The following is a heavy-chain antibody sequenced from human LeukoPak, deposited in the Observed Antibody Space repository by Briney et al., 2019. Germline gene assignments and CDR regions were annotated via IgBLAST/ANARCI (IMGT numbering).Heavy chain of an antibody. CDR3: ARGDTAMARVDY. CDR2: IYYSGST. D-gene: IGHD5-18*01. J-gene: IGHJ4*02. Sequence: PSQTLSLTCTVSGGSISSGDYYWSWIRQPPRKGLEWIGYIYYSGSTYYNPSLKSRVTISVDTSKNQFSLKLSSVTAADTAVYYCARGDTAMARVDYWGQGTLVTVSS. CDR1: GGSISSGDYY. V-gene: IGHV4-30-4*01.